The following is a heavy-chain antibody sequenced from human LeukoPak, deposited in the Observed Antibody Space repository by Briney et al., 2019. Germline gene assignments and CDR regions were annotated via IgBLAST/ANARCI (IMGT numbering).Heavy chain of an antibody. V-gene: IGHV4-39*01. J-gene: IGHJ4*02. CDR3: ARHSQQLVLFDY. Sequence: SETLSLTCTVSGGSISSSSYYWGWIRQPPGKGLEWIGSIYYSGGTYYNPSLKSRVTISVDTSKNQFSLKLSSVTAADTAVYYCARHSQQLVLFDYWGQGTLVTVSS. CDR2: IYYSGGT. D-gene: IGHD6-13*01. CDR1: GGSISSSSYY.